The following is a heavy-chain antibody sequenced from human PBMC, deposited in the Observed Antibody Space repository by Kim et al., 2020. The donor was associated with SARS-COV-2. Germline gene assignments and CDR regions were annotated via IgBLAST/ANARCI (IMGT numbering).Heavy chain of an antibody. D-gene: IGHD5-12*01. CDR3: ARTAGYNMEY. CDR1: GDSVSSNSAA. J-gene: IGHJ4*02. CDR2: RYYRSKWFN. Sequence: SQTLSLTCAISGDSVSSNSAAWNWIRQSPSRGFEWLGRRYYRSKWFNDYAVSVKSRIIINPDTSKNQFSLQLNSVTPEDTAVYYCARTAGYNMEYWGQGTLVTVSS. V-gene: IGHV6-1*01.